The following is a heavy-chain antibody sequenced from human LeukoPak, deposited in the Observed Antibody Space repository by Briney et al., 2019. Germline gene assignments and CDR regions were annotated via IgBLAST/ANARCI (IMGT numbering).Heavy chain of an antibody. V-gene: IGHV1-2*02. CDR3: AGVAVAGRWVDS. J-gene: IGHJ4*02. D-gene: IGHD6-19*01. CDR2: INPNGSAT. CDR1: GYSFIGCF. Sequence: ASVTVSCKSSGYSFIGCFMVWVRQAPRPGLEWVGGINPNGSATDYAHKFQDRVSLARDTSISTAYMEMSRLTSDDTAQYCGAGVAVAGRWVDSWGQGTLVTVSS.